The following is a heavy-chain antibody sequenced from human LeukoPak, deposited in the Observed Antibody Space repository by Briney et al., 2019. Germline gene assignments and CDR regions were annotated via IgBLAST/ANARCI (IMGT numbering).Heavy chain of an antibody. CDR2: IYHGGSA. J-gene: IGHJ5*02. Sequence: SETLSLTCAVSGYSISSVYKWACIRQSPGKRVGGIGSIYHGGSAHYNQSLKSRVTISVETSKNQFSLKMYSVTAADTAVYYCARDPRWLTPDCTSTSCYENYFDPWGQGILVTVSS. D-gene: IGHD2-2*01. CDR3: ARDPRWLTPDCTSTSCYENYFDP. V-gene: IGHV4-38-2*02. CDR1: GYSISSVYK.